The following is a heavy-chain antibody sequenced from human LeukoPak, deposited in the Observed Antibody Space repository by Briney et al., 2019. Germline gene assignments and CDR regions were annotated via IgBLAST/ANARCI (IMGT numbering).Heavy chain of an antibody. J-gene: IGHJ4*02. D-gene: IGHD2-2*01. CDR2: ISAYNGNT. V-gene: IGHV1-18*04. CDR3: ARDRYQLPSEEG. Sequence: ASVKVSCKASGYTFTSYGISWVRQAPGQGLEWMGWISAYNGNTDYAQKLQGRVTMTTDTSTSAAYMELRSLRSDDTAVYYCARDRYQLPSEEGWGQGTLVTVSS. CDR1: GYTFTSYG.